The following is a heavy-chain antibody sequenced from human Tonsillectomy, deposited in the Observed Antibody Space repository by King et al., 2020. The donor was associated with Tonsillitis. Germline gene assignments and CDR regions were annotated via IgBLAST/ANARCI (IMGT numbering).Heavy chain of an antibody. CDR1: GFTSVSIT. CDR3: ARLLVY. V-gene: IGHV3-21*01. J-gene: IGHJ4*02. CDR2: ISSSSSYI. D-gene: IGHD2-15*01. Sequence: VQLVESGGGLVKPGGSLRSSCQALGFTSVSITINWVRQAQGKGLEWAPSISSSSSYIYYPDSVKGRFTISRDNAKNSLYLQMNSLRAEDTAVYYCARLLVYWGQGTLVTVSS.